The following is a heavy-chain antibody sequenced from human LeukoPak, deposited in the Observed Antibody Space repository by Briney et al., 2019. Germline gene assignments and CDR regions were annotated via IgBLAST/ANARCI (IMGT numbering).Heavy chain of an antibody. V-gene: IGHV4-59*11. J-gene: IGHJ4*02. D-gene: IGHD3-10*01. CDR1: GGSISGHY. Sequence: SETLSLTCTVSGGSISGHYWSLLRQPPGKGLEWIGYIYYTGITKYNPSLKSRVTISVDTSKNQFSLRLTSVTAADTAVYYCARVSFHYHSGNYGWYFDSWGQGTLVTVSS. CDR3: ARVSFHYHSGNYGWYFDS. CDR2: IYYTGIT.